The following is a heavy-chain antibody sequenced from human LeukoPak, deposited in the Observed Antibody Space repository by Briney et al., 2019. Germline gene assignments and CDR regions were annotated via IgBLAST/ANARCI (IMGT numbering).Heavy chain of an antibody. J-gene: IGHJ6*03. Sequence: GGSLRLSCAASGFTFSSYGMYWVRQAPGKGLEWVAFIRYDGSNKYYADSVKGRFTISRDNSKNTLYLQMNSLRAEDTAVYYCAKDGSDYDILTGYPYYYYYMDVWGKGTTVTISS. D-gene: IGHD3-9*01. V-gene: IGHV3-30*02. CDR1: GFTFSSYG. CDR2: IRYDGSNK. CDR3: AKDGSDYDILTGYPYYYYYMDV.